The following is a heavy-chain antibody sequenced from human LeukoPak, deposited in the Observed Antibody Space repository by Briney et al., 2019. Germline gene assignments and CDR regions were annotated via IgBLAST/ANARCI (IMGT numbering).Heavy chain of an antibody. Sequence: GGSLRHSCAASGFTLSNYGMHWVRQAPGEGLEWVAVIWYDGSNKYYEDSVKGRFTISRDNSKNTLYLQMNSLRVEDMAMYYCARGRVGLDIWGQGTMVIVSA. CDR2: IWYDGSNK. J-gene: IGHJ3*02. CDR1: GFTLSNYG. CDR3: ARGRVGLDI. V-gene: IGHV3-33*01.